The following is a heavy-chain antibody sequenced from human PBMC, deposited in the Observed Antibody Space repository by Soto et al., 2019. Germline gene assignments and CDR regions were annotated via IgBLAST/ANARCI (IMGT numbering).Heavy chain of an antibody. CDR2: IYYSGST. J-gene: IGHJ5*02. Sequence: SESLSLSCTFSGGSISSGDDYWSWIRQPPGKGLEWIGYIYYSGSTYYNPSLKSRVTVSVDTSKNQFSLKLSSVTAADTAVDNCARGVKSYYGSGSYYRFDPWGQGTLVTGSS. CDR3: ARGVKSYYGSGSYYRFDP. V-gene: IGHV4-30-4*01. D-gene: IGHD3-10*01. CDR1: GGSISSGDDY.